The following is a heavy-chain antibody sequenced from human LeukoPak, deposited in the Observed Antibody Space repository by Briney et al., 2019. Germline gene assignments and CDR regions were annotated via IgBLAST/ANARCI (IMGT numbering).Heavy chain of an antibody. CDR1: GGSISSGRDY. Sequence: SETLSPTCTVSGGSISSGRDYWGWIRQSPGKGLEWFGSIYYDGTTYYNPSLKSRVTISVDTSKNQFSLRLSSVTAADTAVYHCVRQIYYYDSSGYTLQHFDSWGQGSLVTVSS. V-gene: IGHV4-39*01. D-gene: IGHD3-22*01. CDR2: IYYDGTT. CDR3: VRQIYYYDSSGYTLQHFDS. J-gene: IGHJ4*02.